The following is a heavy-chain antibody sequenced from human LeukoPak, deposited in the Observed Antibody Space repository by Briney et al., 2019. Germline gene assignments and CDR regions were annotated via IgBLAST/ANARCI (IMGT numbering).Heavy chain of an antibody. CDR1: GFTFSTYA. Sequence: GGSLRLSCSASGFTFSTYAMRSVRQAPGKGLEWISAITVSGGSTNYADSVKDRFTISRDNSKNKLFLQMNSLRGEDTAVYYCAKVKGESNYRYYYMDVWGKGTTVSVFS. CDR3: AKVKGESNYRYYYMDV. J-gene: IGHJ6*03. CDR2: ITVSGGST. V-gene: IGHV3-23*01. D-gene: IGHD4-11*01.